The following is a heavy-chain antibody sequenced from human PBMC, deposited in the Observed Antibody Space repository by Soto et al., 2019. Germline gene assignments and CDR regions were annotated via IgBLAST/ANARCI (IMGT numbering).Heavy chain of an antibody. Sequence: SETLSLTCTVSGGSISSYYWSWIRQPPGKGLEWIGYIYYSGSTNYNPSLKSRVTISVDTSKNQFTLKLSSVTAADTAVYYCARQGFGQLHGLVDVWGPGTTVTVSS. CDR1: GGSISSYY. D-gene: IGHD3-10*01. CDR2: IYYSGST. CDR3: ARQGFGQLHGLVDV. J-gene: IGHJ6*02. V-gene: IGHV4-59*08.